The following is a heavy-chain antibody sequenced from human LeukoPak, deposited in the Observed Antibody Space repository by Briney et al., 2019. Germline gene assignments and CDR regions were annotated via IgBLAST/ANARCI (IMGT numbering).Heavy chain of an antibody. Sequence: GGSLRLSCAASGSTFSNAWMSWVRQAPGKGLEWVGRIKSKTDGETTDYVAPVKGRFTISRDDSKNTLSLQMNSLKTEDTAVYYCGYSSGTYYDYWGQGTLVTVSS. D-gene: IGHD3-22*01. CDR2: IKSKTDGETT. CDR3: GYSSGTYYDY. V-gene: IGHV3-15*01. J-gene: IGHJ4*02. CDR1: GSTFSNAW.